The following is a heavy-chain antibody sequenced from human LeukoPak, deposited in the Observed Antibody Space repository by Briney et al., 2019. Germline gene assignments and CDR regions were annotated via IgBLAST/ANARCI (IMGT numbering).Heavy chain of an antibody. Sequence: GGSLRLSCAASGFTFRNYAMHWVRQAPGKGLEHVSAISSNGGSTYYANSVKGRFTISRDNSKDTLYLQMGSLGAEDMAVYYCARGYRNNWRFDYWGQGTLVTVSS. CDR1: GFTFRNYA. CDR2: ISSNGGST. D-gene: IGHD1-1*01. V-gene: IGHV3-64*01. CDR3: ARGYRNNWRFDY. J-gene: IGHJ4*02.